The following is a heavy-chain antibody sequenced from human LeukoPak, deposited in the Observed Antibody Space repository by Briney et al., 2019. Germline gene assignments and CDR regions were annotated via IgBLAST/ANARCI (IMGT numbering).Heavy chain of an antibody. D-gene: IGHD2-8*01. V-gene: IGHV3-15*06. CDR2: ITTESPGVTT. CDR3: AAEWSCVNGACYRNDC. CDR1: GFTFSHVW. Sequence: GGSLRLFCAASGFTFSHVWMSWVRQAPGKGLEWVARITTESPGVTTHYAAPVKGRFTISREDSEDTVHLQMASLKPAAADVYYCAAEWSCVNGACYRNDCWSQGTLVTVSS. J-gene: IGHJ4*02.